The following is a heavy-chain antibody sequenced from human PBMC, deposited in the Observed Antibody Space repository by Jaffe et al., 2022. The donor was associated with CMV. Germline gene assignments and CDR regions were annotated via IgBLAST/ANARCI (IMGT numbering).Heavy chain of an antibody. V-gene: IGHV3-21*01. Sequence: EVQLVESGGGLVKPGGSLRLSCAASGFTFSSYSMNWVRQAPGKGLEWVSSISSSSSYIYYADSVKGRFTISRDNAKNSLYLQMNSLRAEDTAVYYCARDASDYYGSGSYSIVTLNWFDPWGQGTLVTVSS. CDR2: ISSSSSYI. CDR1: GFTFSSYS. CDR3: ARDASDYYGSGSYSIVTLNWFDP. J-gene: IGHJ5*02. D-gene: IGHD3-10*01.